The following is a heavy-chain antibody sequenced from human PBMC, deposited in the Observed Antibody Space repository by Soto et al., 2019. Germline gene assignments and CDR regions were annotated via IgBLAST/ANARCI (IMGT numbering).Heavy chain of an antibody. D-gene: IGHD2-2*01. CDR2: IYYSGST. Sequence: PSETLSLTCTVSGGSISSYYWSWIRQPPGKGLEWIGYIYYSGSTNYNPSLKSRVTISVDTSKNQFSLKLSSVTAADTAVYYCARELGYCSSTSCHYGMDVWGQGATVTVSS. CDR3: ARELGYCSSTSCHYGMDV. V-gene: IGHV4-59*01. CDR1: GGSISSYY. J-gene: IGHJ6*02.